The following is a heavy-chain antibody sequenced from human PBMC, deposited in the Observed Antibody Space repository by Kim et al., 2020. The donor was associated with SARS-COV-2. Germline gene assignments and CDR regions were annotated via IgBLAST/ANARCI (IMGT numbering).Heavy chain of an antibody. V-gene: IGHV4-59*01. D-gene: IGHD6-6*01. Sequence: SETLSLTCTVSSGSINSYSWTWIRQPPGKRLEWIGYISYSGSTNYNPSLKSRVTLSVDTSKNQFSLNLNSVTAADTAVYYCARGASRPDYWGQGTLVTVSS. CDR3: ARGASRPDY. CDR1: SGSINSYS. CDR2: ISYSGST. J-gene: IGHJ4*02.